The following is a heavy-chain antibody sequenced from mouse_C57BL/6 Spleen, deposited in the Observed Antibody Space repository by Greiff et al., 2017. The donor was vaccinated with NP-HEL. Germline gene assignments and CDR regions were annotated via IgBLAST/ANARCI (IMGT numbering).Heavy chain of an antibody. Sequence: MQLQQSGPELVKPGASVKISCKASGYAFSSSWMNWVKQRPGKGLEWIGRIYPGDGDTNYHGKFKGNATLTADKSSSTAYMQLSSLTSEDSAVYFFARSHYYGSRGYFDYWRQGTTLTVSS. V-gene: IGHV1-82*01. CDR1: GYAFSSSW. CDR2: IYPGDGDT. CDR3: ARSHYYGSRGYFDY. J-gene: IGHJ2*01. D-gene: IGHD1-1*01.